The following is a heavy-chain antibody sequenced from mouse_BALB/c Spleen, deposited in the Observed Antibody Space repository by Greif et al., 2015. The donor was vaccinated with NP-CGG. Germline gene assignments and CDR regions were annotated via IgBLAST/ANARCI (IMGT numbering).Heavy chain of an antibody. CDR1: GFTFTDYY. J-gene: IGHJ2*01. CDR2: IRNKANGYTT. D-gene: IGHD2-10*02. Sequence: EVMLVESGGGLVQPGGSLRLSCATSGFTFTDYYMSWVRQPPGKALEWLGFIRNKANGYTTEYSASVKGRFTISRDNSQSILYLHMNTLRAEDSASYYCAREYGNYFDYWGQGTTLTVSS. CDR3: AREYGNYFDY. V-gene: IGHV7-3*02.